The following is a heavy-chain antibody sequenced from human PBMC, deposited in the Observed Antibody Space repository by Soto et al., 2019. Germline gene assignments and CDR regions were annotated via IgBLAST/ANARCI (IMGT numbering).Heavy chain of an antibody. V-gene: IGHV1-8*01. CDR2: MNPNSGNT. CDR1: GYTFTSYD. CDR3: ARXLSANYWFGYYYYGMDV. J-gene: IGHJ6*02. Sequence: ASVKVSCKASGYTFTSYDINWVRQATGQGLEWMGWMNPNSGNTGYAQKFQGRVTMTRNTSISTAYMELSSLRSEDTAVYYCARXLSANYWFGYYYYGMDVWGQGTTVTVSS. D-gene: IGHD2-8*02.